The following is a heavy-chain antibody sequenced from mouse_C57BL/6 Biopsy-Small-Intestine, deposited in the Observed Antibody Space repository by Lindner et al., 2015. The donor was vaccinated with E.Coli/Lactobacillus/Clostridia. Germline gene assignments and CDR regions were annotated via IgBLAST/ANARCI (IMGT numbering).Heavy chain of an antibody. CDR1: GYTFTDYE. CDR2: IDPETGGT. J-gene: IGHJ4*01. V-gene: IGHV1-15*01. Sequence: VQLQESGAELVRPGASVTLSCKASGYTFTDYEMHWVKQTPVHGLEWIGAIDPETGGTAYNQKFKGKAILTADKSSSTAYMELRSLTSEDSAVYYCTRYYDNYYAMDYWGQGTSVTVSS. CDR3: TRYYDNYYAMDY. D-gene: IGHD2-1*01.